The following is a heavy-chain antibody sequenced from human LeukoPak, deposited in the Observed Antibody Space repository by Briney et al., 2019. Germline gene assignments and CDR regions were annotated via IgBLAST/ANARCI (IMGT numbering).Heavy chain of an antibody. CDR3: ARSEEIYDY. D-gene: IGHD5-24*01. CDR1: GFTFSGYA. CDR2: ISASGSTT. V-gene: IGHV3-48*03. J-gene: IGHJ4*02. Sequence: GGSLRLSCAASGFTFSGYAMNWVRQAPGKGLEWVSLISASGSTTKYADSVKGRFTISRDNAKNSLYLQMNSLRAEDTAVYYCARSEEIYDYWGQGTLVTVSS.